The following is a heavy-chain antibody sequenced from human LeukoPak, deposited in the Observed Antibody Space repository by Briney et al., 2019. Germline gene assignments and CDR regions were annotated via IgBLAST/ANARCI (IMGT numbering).Heavy chain of an antibody. Sequence: ASVKVSCKASGYTFTGYYMHWVRQAPGQGLEWMGWINPNSGGTNYAQKFQGRVTMTRDTSISTAHMELSRLRSDDTAVYYCARDPAREYYDFWSGGKNWFDPWGQGTLVTVSS. J-gene: IGHJ5*02. CDR2: INPNSGGT. D-gene: IGHD3-3*01. CDR3: ARDPAREYYDFWSGGKNWFDP. V-gene: IGHV1-2*02. CDR1: GYTFTGYY.